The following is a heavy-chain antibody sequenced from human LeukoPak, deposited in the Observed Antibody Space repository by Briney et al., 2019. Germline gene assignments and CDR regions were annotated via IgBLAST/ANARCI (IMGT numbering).Heavy chain of an antibody. V-gene: IGHV4-38-2*01. J-gene: IGHJ4*02. CDR2: ISHSGTT. D-gene: IGHD3-10*01. CDR3: ARKLAVDY. CDR1: GYSISRGYH. Sequence: SETLSLTCAVSGYSISRGYHWGWIRQPPGRGLEWIGSISHSGTTYYHPSLQSRVTISVDTSKNQFSLKLRSVTAADMAVYYCARKLAVDYWGQGILVTVSS.